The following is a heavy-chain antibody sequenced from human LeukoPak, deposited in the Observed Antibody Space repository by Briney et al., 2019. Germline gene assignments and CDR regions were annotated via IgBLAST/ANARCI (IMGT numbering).Heavy chain of an antibody. CDR2: IRSKANSYAT. D-gene: IGHD3-10*01. J-gene: IGHJ6*03. Sequence: GGSLRLSCTASGFTFSGSAMHWVRQVSGKGLEWVGRIRSKANSYATAYAASVKGRFTISRDDSKNTAYLQMNSLKTEDTAVYYCTRHGGFDYYYYMDVWGKGTTVTVSS. CDR1: GFTFSGSA. V-gene: IGHV3-73*01. CDR3: TRHGGFDYYYYMDV.